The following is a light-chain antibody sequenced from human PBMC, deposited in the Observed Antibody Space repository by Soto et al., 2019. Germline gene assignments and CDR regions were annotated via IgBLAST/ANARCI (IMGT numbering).Light chain of an antibody. V-gene: IGLV1-40*01. CDR1: SSNIGAGYD. CDR3: QSYDNSLSGSKV. CDR2: GNN. Sequence: QLVLPQPPSVSGAPGQRVTISCTGSSSNIGAGYDVHWYQQVPGTAPKLLIYGNNNRPSGVPDRFSGSKSGTSASLAITGLQAEDEADYYCQSYDNSLSGSKVFGGGTKLTVL. J-gene: IGLJ3*02.